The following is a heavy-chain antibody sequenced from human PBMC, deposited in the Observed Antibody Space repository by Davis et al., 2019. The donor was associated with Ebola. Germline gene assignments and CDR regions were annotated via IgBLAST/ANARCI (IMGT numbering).Heavy chain of an antibody. D-gene: IGHD4-17*01. V-gene: IGHV3-30*03. CDR3: ARDYGDYYYGMDV. CDR2: IPSDGTKK. CDR1: GFTFNNYG. J-gene: IGHJ6*02. Sequence: GESLKISCAASGFTFNNYGMHWVRQAPGKGLEWVAAIPSDGTKKYYADSVKGRFTISRDNSKNTLYLQMNSLRAEDTAVYYCARDYGDYYYGMDVWGQGTTVTVSS.